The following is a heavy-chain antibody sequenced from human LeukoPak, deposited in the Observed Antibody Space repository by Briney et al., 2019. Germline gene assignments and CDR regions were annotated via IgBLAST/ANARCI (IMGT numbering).Heavy chain of an antibody. J-gene: IGHJ3*02. CDR3: VRGGYCSDGGCYAASDI. CDR2: ISSSGSST. V-gene: IGHV3-48*03. CDR1: GFTFSSYE. D-gene: IGHD2-15*01. Sequence: GGSLRLSCAASGFTFSSYEMNWVRQAPGKGLEWVSYISSSGSSTYYADSVKGRFTISRDNAKNSLHLQMNTVRAEDTAVYYCVRGGYCSDGGCYAASDIWGQGTKVTVSS.